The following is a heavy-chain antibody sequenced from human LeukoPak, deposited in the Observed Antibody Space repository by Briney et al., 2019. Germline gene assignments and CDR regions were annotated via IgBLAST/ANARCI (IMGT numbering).Heavy chain of an antibody. V-gene: IGHV1-69*13. Sequence: GASVKVSCKASGYTFTSYDINWVRQATGQGLEWMGGIIPIFGTANYAQKFQGRVTITADESTSTAYMELSSLRSEDTAVYYCAREGNEAVAGTGAFDIWGQGTMVTVSS. CDR1: GYTFTSYD. D-gene: IGHD6-19*01. CDR3: AREGNEAVAGTGAFDI. J-gene: IGHJ3*02. CDR2: IIPIFGTA.